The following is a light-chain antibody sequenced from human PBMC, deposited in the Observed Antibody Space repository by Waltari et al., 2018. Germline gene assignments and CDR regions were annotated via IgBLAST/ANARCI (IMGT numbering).Light chain of an antibody. CDR2: GVS. V-gene: IGKV3-15*01. CDR1: QNVSDN. CDR3: QQYMNWPPGYS. J-gene: IGKJ2*03. Sequence: EILMMQSPVALSVSVGERSSLSCRASQNVSDNLAWYQQRPGQAPALLIYGVSIRAPGVPDRFSGGGSATEFTLTINDLQSSDSAVYYCQQYMNWPPGYSFGQGTKVEIK.